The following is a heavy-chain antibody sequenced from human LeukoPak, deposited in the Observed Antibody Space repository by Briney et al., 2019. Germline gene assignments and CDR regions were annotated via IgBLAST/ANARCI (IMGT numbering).Heavy chain of an antibody. CDR2: IYYSGSA. CDR3: ARDVMYYDSSGYYEILHHFDY. Sequence: PSETLSFTCTVSGGSISSSSYYWGWIRQPPGKGLGWIGSIYYSGSAYYTPSLKSRDTISVATSKNQFSLKLSSVTAADTAVYYCARDVMYYDSSGYYEILHHFDYWGQGTLVTVSS. D-gene: IGHD3-22*01. J-gene: IGHJ4*02. V-gene: IGHV4-39*07. CDR1: GGSISSSSYY.